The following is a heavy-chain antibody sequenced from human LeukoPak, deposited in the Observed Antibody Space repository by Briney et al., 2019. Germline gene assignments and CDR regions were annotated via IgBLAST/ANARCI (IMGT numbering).Heavy chain of an antibody. J-gene: IGHJ6*03. CDR2: IYYSGST. Sequence: SETLSLTCSVSGGSISSYYWSWIRQPPGKGLEWFGYIYYSGSTTYNPSLKSRVTISVDTSKNQFSLKLSSVTTADTAVYYCASGSYAYYYMDVWGKGTTVTVSS. V-gene: IGHV4-59*01. CDR3: ASGSYAYYYMDV. D-gene: IGHD1-26*01. CDR1: GGSISSYY.